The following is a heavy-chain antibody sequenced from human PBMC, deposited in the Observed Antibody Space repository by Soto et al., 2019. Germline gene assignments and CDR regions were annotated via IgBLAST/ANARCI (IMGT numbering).Heavy chain of an antibody. Sequence: QVQLQESGPGLVKPSGTLSLPCAVSGCSISSSNWWSGVRQHPGKGLEWIGEIYHSGSTNYNPSLKNRVAISVDKAKNPFALRLISVSASVTAVYYGARAAMGGSSWPFDYWGQGTLVTVSS. CDR2: IYHSGST. CDR3: ARAAMGGSSWPFDY. D-gene: IGHD6-13*01. CDR1: GCSISSSNW. J-gene: IGHJ4*02. V-gene: IGHV4-4*02.